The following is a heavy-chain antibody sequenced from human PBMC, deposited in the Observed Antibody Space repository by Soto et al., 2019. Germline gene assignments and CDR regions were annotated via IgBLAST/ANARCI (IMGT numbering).Heavy chain of an antibody. J-gene: IGHJ3*02. CDR3: ARIEPAADDAFDI. D-gene: IGHD6-13*01. CDR2: IIPIFGTA. CDR1: GGTFSSYS. V-gene: IGHV1-69*13. Sequence: SVKVSCKASGGTFSSYSISWVRQAPGQGLEWMGGIIPIFGTANYAQKFQGRVTITADESTSTAYMELSSLRSEDTAVYYCARIEPAADDAFDIWGQGTMVTVSS.